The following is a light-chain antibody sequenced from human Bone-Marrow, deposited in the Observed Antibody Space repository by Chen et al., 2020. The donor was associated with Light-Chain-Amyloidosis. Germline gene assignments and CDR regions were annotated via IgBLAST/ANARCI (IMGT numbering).Light chain of an antibody. CDR2: WAS. Sequence: DIVMTQSPDSLAVSLGERATINCTSSESLLYRSNNKNYLGWYQQKPGQSPKLLMYWASTRESGVPDRFSGSGSGTDFTLSISSLQAEDVAVYYCQQYYSTPYTFGQGTTLEIQ. V-gene: IGKV4-1*01. CDR3: QQYYSTPYT. CDR1: ESLLYRSNNKNY. J-gene: IGKJ2*01.